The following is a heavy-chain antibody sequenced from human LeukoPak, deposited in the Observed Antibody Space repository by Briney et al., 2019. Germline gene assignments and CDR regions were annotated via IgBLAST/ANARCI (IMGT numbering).Heavy chain of an antibody. CDR3: ARDSFTMVRGANNWFDP. D-gene: IGHD3-10*01. Sequence: SSVKVSCKAPGGTFSSYAISWVRQAPGQGLEWMGGIIPIFGTANYAQKFQGRVTITADESTSTAYMELSSLRSEDTAVYYCARDSFTMVRGANNWFDPWGQGTLVTVSS. J-gene: IGHJ5*02. CDR2: IIPIFGTA. CDR1: GGTFSSYA. V-gene: IGHV1-69*01.